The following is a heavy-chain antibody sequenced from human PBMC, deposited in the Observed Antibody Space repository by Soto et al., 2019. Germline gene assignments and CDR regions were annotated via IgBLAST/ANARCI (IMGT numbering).Heavy chain of an antibody. CDR2: IDFSGST. CDR1: GASISGYY. V-gene: IGHV4-59*01. J-gene: IGHJ4*02. CDR3: ARGGSGGXWRYYIDY. D-gene: IGHD2-15*01. Sequence: SETLSLTCTVSGASISGYYWSWIRQPPGKELEWIGYIDFSGSTNYNPSLKSRVAMSVDTSKNQFSLELRSVIAADTAVYFCARGGSGGXWRYYIDYWGQGTEVTVSS.